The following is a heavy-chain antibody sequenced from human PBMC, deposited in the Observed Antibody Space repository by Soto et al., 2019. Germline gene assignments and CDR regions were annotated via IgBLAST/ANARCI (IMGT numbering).Heavy chain of an antibody. J-gene: IGHJ6*02. Sequence: QVQLQESGPGLVKPSQTLSLTCTVSGGSISSDYYFWSWIRQPPGKGLEWIGYIYYSGSTYYNPYLTSRITISVDTSKNQFSLKLSSVTAADTAVYFCARGRRRPAATVQGAYYYGMDVWGQGTTVTVSS. V-gene: IGHV4-30-4*01. D-gene: IGHD2-2*01. CDR2: IYYSGST. CDR3: ARGRRRPAATVQGAYYYGMDV. CDR1: GGSISSDYYF.